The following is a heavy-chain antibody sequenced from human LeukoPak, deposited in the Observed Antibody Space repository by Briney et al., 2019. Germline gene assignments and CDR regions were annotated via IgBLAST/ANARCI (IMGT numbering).Heavy chain of an antibody. CDR1: GGSISSSSYY. Sequence: PSETLSLTCTVSGGSISSSSYYWGWIRQPPGKGLEWIGGVYYSGSTYYNPSLKSRVTISVDTSKNQFSLKQSSVTAADTAVYYCARVAVAGTWFDYWGQGTLVTVSS. J-gene: IGHJ4*02. D-gene: IGHD6-19*01. CDR3: ARVAVAGTWFDY. CDR2: VYYSGST. V-gene: IGHV4-39*01.